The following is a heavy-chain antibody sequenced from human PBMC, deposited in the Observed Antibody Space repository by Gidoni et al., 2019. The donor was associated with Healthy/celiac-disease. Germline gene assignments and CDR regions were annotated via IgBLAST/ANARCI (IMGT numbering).Heavy chain of an antibody. V-gene: IGHV1-18*01. D-gene: IGHD3-3*01. CDR1: GYTFTSYG. CDR3: ARVQDYDFWSGYHYYYGMDV. J-gene: IGHJ6*02. Sequence: QVQLVQSGAEVKKPGASVKVSCKASGYTFTSYGISWVRQAPGQGLEWMGWISSYNGNTNYAQKLQGRVTMTTDTSTSTAYMELRSLRSDDTAVYYCARVQDYDFWSGYHYYYGMDVWDQGTTVTVSS. CDR2: ISSYNGNT.